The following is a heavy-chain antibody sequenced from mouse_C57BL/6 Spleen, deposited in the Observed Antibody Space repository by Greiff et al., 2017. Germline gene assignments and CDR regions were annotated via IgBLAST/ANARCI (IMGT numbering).Heavy chain of an antibody. J-gene: IGHJ3*01. CDR2: IWSGGST. V-gene: IGHV2-2*01. Sequence: QVQLKQSGPGLVQPSQSLSITCTVSGFSLTSYGVHWVRQSPGKGREWLGVIWSGGSTDYNAAFISRLSISKDNSKSQVFFKMNSLQADDTAIYYCATTGDACWGQGTLVTVSA. D-gene: IGHD4-1*01. CDR1: GFSLTSYG. CDR3: ATTGDAC.